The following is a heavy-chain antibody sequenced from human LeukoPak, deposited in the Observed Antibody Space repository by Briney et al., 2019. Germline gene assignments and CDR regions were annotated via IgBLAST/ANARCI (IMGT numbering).Heavy chain of an antibody. V-gene: IGHV3-53*01. CDR1: GFTFNNNY. CDR2: IYSGGYT. Sequence: GGSLRLSCAASGFTFNNNYMSWVRQAPGRGLEWVSVIYSGGYTYYAGSVKGRFTISRDNSKSTLCLQMNSLRAEDTAVYYCARGRNILTGYYNDYYYGMDVWGQGTTVTVSS. J-gene: IGHJ6*02. D-gene: IGHD3-9*01. CDR3: ARGRNILTGYYNDYYYGMDV.